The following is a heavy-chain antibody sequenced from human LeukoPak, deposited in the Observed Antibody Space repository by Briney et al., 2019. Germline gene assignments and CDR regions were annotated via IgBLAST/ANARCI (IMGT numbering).Heavy chain of an antibody. CDR1: GFTFSIYG. V-gene: IGHV3-30*19. J-gene: IGHJ4*02. D-gene: IGHD2-21*02. Sequence: GKSLRLSCAASGFTFSIYGMHWVRQAPGKGLEWVAIIWYDGSNKYYADSVKGRFTISRDNPKNTLYLQMNSLRAEDTAVYYCARASGLLYYFDYWGQGTLVTVSS. CDR3: ARASGLLYYFDY. CDR2: IWYDGSNK.